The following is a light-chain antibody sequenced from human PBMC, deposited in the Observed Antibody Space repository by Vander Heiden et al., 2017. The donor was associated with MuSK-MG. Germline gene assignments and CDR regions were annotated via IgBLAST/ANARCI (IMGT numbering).Light chain of an antibody. Sequence: DIQMTQAPSSLSASVGDRVTITCRASQSISNYLNWYQQKPGKAPKLLIYAASSLQSGVPSRFSGSGYGTDFTLTISSRQPEDFAPYYCQQNDSNPPVTFGQGTLLEIK. V-gene: IGKV1-39*01. J-gene: IGKJ5*01. CDR2: AAS. CDR3: QQNDSNPPVT. CDR1: QSISNY.